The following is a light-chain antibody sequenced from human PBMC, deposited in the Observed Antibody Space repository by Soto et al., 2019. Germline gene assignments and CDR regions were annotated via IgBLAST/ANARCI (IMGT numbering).Light chain of an antibody. CDR2: DVT. CDR1: SSDVGGYNS. Sequence: SALAQPRSVSGSPGQSVTISCSGTSSDVGGYNSVSWYQQFPGKAPKLMIYDVTKRPSGVPDRFPGSKSGNTASLTISGLQAEDEADYYCCSYAASYTLVFGGGTKVTVL. V-gene: IGLV2-11*01. CDR3: CSYAASYTLV. J-gene: IGLJ2*01.